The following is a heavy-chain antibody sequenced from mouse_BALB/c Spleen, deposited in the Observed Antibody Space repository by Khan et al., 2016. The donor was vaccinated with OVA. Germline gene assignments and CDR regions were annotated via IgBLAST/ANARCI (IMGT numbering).Heavy chain of an antibody. CDR3: ARTARIKY. Sequence: EVKLLESGPGLVKPSQSLSLTCTVTGYSITGGYGWNWIRQFPGNKLEWMGYISYSGSTNYNPSLKSRISITRDTSKNQFFLQLNSVTTEDTATYYCARTARIKYWGQGTTLTVSS. CDR2: ISYSGST. CDR1: GYSITGGYG. V-gene: IGHV3-2*02. D-gene: IGHD1-2*01. J-gene: IGHJ2*01.